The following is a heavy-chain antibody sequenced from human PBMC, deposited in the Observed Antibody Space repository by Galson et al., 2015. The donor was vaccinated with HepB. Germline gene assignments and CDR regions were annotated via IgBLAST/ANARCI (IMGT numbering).Heavy chain of an antibody. CDR1: GFTFSNYG. CDR2: TSHDESDK. Sequence: SLRLSCAGSGFTFSNYGMHWVRQAPGRGLEWVAVTSHDESDKYYVDSVKGRFTISRDNSKKTLYLQMNSLRVEDTAVYYCAKGGANWNYQDYWGQGILVTVSS. J-gene: IGHJ4*02. CDR3: AKGGANWNYQDY. V-gene: IGHV3-30*18. D-gene: IGHD1-7*01.